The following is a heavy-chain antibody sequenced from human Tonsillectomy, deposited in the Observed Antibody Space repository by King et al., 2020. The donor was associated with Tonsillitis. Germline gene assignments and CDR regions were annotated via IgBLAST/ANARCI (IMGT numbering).Heavy chain of an antibody. CDR3: PSSSLPYYYHYRDV. V-gene: IGHV4-31*03. CDR1: GGSISSAGDY. Sequence: QLQESGPGLVKHSQTLSRTCTVSGGSISSAGDYWSWIRQPPGKGLERIGYISYSGNTFYNPSLTSRLSISVDTSKYQSSLKVVSVNAADTAVYYCPSSSLPYYYHYRDVWGKGTTVTVSS. CDR2: ISYSGNT. D-gene: IGHD5/OR15-5a*01. J-gene: IGHJ6*03.